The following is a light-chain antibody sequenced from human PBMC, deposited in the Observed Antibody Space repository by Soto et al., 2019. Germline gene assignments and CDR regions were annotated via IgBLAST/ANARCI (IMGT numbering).Light chain of an antibody. CDR3: QQYNSYST. Sequence: DIQMTQSPSTLSASVGDRVTITCRASQSISSWLAWYQQKPGKAPKLLIYKASSLESGVPSRFSGSGSRTEFTLTISSLQRDDFATYYCQQYNSYSTFGQGTRLEIK. CDR2: KAS. J-gene: IGKJ5*01. CDR1: QSISSW. V-gene: IGKV1-5*03.